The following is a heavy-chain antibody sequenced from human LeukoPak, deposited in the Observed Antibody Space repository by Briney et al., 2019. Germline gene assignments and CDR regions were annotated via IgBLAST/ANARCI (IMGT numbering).Heavy chain of an antibody. CDR1: GGSFSGYY. Sequence: TSETLSLTCAVYGGSFSGYYWSWIRQPPGKGLEWIGEINHSGSTNYNPSLKSRVTISVDTSKNQFSLKLSSVTAADTAVYYCARVLRGGYFDWLLQPHYFDYWGQGTLVTVSS. D-gene: IGHD3-9*01. CDR2: INHSGST. J-gene: IGHJ4*02. V-gene: IGHV4-34*01. CDR3: ARVLRGGYFDWLLQPHYFDY.